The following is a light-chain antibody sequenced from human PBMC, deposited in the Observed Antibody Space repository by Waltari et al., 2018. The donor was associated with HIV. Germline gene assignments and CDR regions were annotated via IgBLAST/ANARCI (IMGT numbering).Light chain of an antibody. CDR2: EVS. CDR1: SSNVGNYNL. J-gene: IGLJ3*02. CDR3: CSYAGSSPLWV. Sequence: QSDLTQPASVSGSPGQSITIPCTGTSSNVGNYNLVSWYQQHPGKVPKLIIFEVSERPSGVSDRFSGSKSVNTASLTISGLQAEDEADYYCCSYAGSSPLWVFGGGTKLTVL. V-gene: IGLV2-23*02.